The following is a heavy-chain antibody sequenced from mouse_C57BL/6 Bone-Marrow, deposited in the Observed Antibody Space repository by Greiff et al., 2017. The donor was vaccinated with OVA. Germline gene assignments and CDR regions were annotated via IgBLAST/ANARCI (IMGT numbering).Heavy chain of an antibody. CDR3: ARDHYDYDTYVDV. CDR1: GFTFSSYA. CDR2: ISDGGSYT. V-gene: IGHV5-4*01. J-gene: IGHJ1*03. D-gene: IGHD2-4*01. Sequence: EVKLMESGGGLVKPGGSLKLSCAASGFTFSSYAMSWVRQTPDKRLEWVATISDGGSYTYYPDNVKGRFTISRDNAKNNLYLQMSHLKSEDTAMYYCARDHYDYDTYVDVWGTGTTVTVSS.